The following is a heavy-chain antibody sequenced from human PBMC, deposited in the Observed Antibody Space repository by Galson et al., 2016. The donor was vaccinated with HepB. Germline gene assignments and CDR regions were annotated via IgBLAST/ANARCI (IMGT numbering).Heavy chain of an antibody. CDR2: IIPVFGAP. V-gene: IGHV1-69*13. CDR3: ATDNRGSWFEAFDY. D-gene: IGHD6-13*01. Sequence: SVKVSCKASGGSFSNHAINWVRQAPGQGLEWVGGIIPVFGAPDYAQKFQGRITITADESTTTAYMQLDNLRSEDTAVYYCATDNRGSWFEAFDYWGQGTLVTVSS. J-gene: IGHJ4*02. CDR1: GGSFSNHA.